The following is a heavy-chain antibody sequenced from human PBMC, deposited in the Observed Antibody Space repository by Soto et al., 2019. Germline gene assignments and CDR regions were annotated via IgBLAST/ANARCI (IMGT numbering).Heavy chain of an antibody. J-gene: IGHJ6*02. D-gene: IGHD3-10*01. V-gene: IGHV1-18*01. CDR1: GYTFTSYG. CDR2: ISAYNGNT. CDR3: ARDLWFGELLFDGMDV. Sequence: QVQLVQSGAEVKKPGASVKVSCKASGYTFTSYGISWVRQAPGQGLEWMGWISAYNGNTNYAQKLQGRVTMTTDTPTSTAYMELRSLRSDDTAVYYCARDLWFGELLFDGMDVWGQGTTVTVSS.